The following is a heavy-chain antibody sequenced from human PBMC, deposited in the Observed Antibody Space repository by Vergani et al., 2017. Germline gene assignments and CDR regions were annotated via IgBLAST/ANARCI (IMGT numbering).Heavy chain of an antibody. J-gene: IGHJ4*02. Sequence: QVQLQESGPGLVKPSQTLSLTCTVSGGSISSGGYYWSWIRQHPGKGLEWIGYIYYSGRTNFTPSLKSRVTISVDTSKNQFSLKVSSVTAADTAVYYCARDYNGWSYFDYWGQGTLVTVSS. CDR2: IYYSGRT. V-gene: IGHV4-61*08. D-gene: IGHD6-19*01. CDR3: ARDYNGWSYFDY. CDR1: GGSISSGGYY.